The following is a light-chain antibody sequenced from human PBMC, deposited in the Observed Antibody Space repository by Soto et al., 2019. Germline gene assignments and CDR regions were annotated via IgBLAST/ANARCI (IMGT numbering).Light chain of an antibody. J-gene: IGKJ1*01. V-gene: IGKV1-27*01. Sequence: DIQMTQSPSSLSASVGDRVTITCRASQGISTYLAWYQQKPGKVPSLLIFAASTLQSGVPSRFSGSGSGTDFTLNISRLQPEDVATYYCQKYNTAPWTFGQGTKVEIK. CDR2: AAS. CDR3: QKYNTAPWT. CDR1: QGISTY.